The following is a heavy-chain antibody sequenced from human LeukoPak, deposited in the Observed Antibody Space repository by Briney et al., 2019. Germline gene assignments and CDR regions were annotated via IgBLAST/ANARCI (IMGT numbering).Heavy chain of an antibody. V-gene: IGHV3-48*01. Sequence: GGSLRLSYAASGFTFSSYSMNWVRQAPGKGLEWVSYISSSSSTIYYADSVKGRFTISRDNAKNSLYLQMNSLRAEDTAVYYCARERYRVAGTFTPYYFDYWGQGTLVTVSS. D-gene: IGHD6-19*01. CDR1: GFTFSSYS. CDR3: ARERYRVAGTFTPYYFDY. J-gene: IGHJ4*02. CDR2: ISSSSSTI.